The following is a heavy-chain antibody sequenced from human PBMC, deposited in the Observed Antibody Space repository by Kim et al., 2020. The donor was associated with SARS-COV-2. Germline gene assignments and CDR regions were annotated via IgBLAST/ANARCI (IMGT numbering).Heavy chain of an antibody. V-gene: IGHV4-34*01. D-gene: IGHD2-2*01. Sequence: SLKSRVTISVDTSKNQFSLKLSSVTAADTAVYYCARGVEPAAPIPVNFDYWGQGTLVTVSS. CDR3: ARGVEPAAPIPVNFDY. J-gene: IGHJ4*02.